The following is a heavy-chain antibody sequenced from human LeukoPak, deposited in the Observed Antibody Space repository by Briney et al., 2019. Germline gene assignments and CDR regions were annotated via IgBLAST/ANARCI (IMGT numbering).Heavy chain of an antibody. Sequence: PGGSLRLSCAASGSTFSGYWMNWVRQVPGKGLEWVANIKQDGSEKYYVDSVKGRFTISRDNAKNSLYLQLNSLRAEETAVYYCGGGTGWLIDYWGQGTLVTVSS. CDR3: GGGTGWLIDY. J-gene: IGHJ4*02. D-gene: IGHD6-19*01. V-gene: IGHV3-7*04. CDR1: GSTFSGYW. CDR2: IKQDGSEK.